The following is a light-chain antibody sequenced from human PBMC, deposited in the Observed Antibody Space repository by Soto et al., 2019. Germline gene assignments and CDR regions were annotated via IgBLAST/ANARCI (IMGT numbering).Light chain of an antibody. CDR2: WAS. J-gene: IGKJ2*01. Sequence: DIVMTQSPDSLAVSLGERDTINCKSSQSVLYSSNNKNYLAWYQQKSGQPPKLLIYWASTRNSGVPDRFSGSGSGTDFTLTISSLQAEDVAVYYCQQYYDTLYTFGQGTKLEIK. CDR1: QSVLYSSNNKNY. V-gene: IGKV4-1*01. CDR3: QQYYDTLYT.